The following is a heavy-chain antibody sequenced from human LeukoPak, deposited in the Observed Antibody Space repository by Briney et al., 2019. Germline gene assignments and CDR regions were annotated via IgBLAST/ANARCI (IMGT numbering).Heavy chain of an antibody. CDR2: ISSSGSTI. CDR3: ARILLWFGELYDY. V-gene: IGHV3-48*03. Sequence: GGSLRLSCAASGFAFSSYEMNWVRQAPGKGLEWVSYISSSGSTIYYADSVKGRFTISRDNAKNSLYLQMNSLRAEHTAVYYCARILLWFGELYDYWGQGTLVTVSS. D-gene: IGHD3-10*01. J-gene: IGHJ4*02. CDR1: GFAFSSYE.